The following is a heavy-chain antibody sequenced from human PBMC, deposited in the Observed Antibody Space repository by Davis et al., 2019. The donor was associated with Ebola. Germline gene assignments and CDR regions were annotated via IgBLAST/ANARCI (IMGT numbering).Heavy chain of an antibody. V-gene: IGHV3-9*01. CDR3: AKGSSGFDY. Sequence: SLKISCAASGFTFDDYAMHWVRQAPGKGLEWVSGISWNSGSIGYADSVKGRFTISRDNAKNSLYLQMNSLRAEDTALYYCAKGSSGFDYWGQGTLVTVSS. D-gene: IGHD3-22*01. J-gene: IGHJ4*02. CDR1: GFTFDDYA. CDR2: ISWNSGSI.